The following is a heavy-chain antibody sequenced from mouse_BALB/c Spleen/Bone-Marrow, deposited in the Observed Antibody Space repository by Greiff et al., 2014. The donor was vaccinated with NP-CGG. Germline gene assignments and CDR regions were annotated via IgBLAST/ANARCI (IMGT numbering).Heavy chain of an antibody. J-gene: IGHJ2*01. CDR2: ILPGTGST. CDR3: TRSLRRYFDY. D-gene: IGHD1-2*01. CDR1: GYTFSHYW. V-gene: IGHV1-9*01. Sequence: VQLVESGAELMKPGASVKISCKATGYTFSHYWIEWVKQRPGHGLEWIGEILPGTGSTKYNEKFKGKATITADTSSSTAYMQLSSLTSEDSAVDYCTRSLRRYFDYWGQGTTLTVSS.